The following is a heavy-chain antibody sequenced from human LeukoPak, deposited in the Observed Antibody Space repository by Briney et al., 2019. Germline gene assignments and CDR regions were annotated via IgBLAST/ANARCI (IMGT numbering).Heavy chain of an antibody. V-gene: IGHV4-30-2*01. Sequence: PSQTLSLTCAVSGGSISSGGYSWSWIRQPPGKGLEWIGYIYHSGSTYYNPSLKSRVTISVDRSKNQFSLKLSSVTAADTAVYYCARKHGSYGCFDYWGQGTLVTVSS. CDR1: GGSISSGGYS. CDR3: ARKHGSYGCFDY. CDR2: IYHSGST. J-gene: IGHJ4*02. D-gene: IGHD5-18*01.